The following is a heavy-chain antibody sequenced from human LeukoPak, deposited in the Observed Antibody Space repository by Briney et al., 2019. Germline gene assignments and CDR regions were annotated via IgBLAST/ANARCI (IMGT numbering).Heavy chain of an antibody. CDR2: IKSKTDGGTT. J-gene: IGHJ6*03. CDR1: GFTFSNAW. D-gene: IGHD2-15*01. Sequence: PGGSLRLSCAASGFTFSNAWMSWVRQAPGKGLEWVGRIKSKTDGGTTDYAAPVKGRFTISRDDSKNTLYLQMNSLKTEDTAVYYCTRDYSTPTGVHYYYYYMDVWGKGTTVTVSS. V-gene: IGHV3-15*01. CDR3: TRDYSTPTGVHYYYYYMDV.